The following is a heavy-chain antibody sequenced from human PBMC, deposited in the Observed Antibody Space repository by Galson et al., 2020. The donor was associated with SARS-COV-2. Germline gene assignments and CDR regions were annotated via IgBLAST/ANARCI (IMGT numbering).Heavy chain of an antibody. CDR2: IDPSDSYT. J-gene: IGHJ4*02. CDR3: ARDGGWPYMFDY. D-gene: IGHD3-16*01. V-gene: IGHV5-10-1*01. CDR1: GYSFTSYW. Sequence: GESLKISCKGSGYSFTSYWISWVRQMPGKGLEWMGRIDPSDSYTNYSPSFQGHVTISADKSISTAYLQWSSLKASYTAMYYCARDGGWPYMFDYWGQGTLVTVSS.